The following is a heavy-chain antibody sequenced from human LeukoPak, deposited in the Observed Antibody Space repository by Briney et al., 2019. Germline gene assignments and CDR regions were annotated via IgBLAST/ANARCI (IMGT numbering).Heavy chain of an antibody. Sequence: ASVKVSCKASGYTFTSYGISWVRQAPGQGLEWMGWISAYNGNTNYAQKLQGRVTMTTDTSTSTAYMELGSLRSDDTAVYYCARDKYYEAPQNYFDYWGQGTLVTVSS. D-gene: IGHD3-22*01. V-gene: IGHV1-18*01. CDR2: ISAYNGNT. CDR1: GYTFTSYG. CDR3: ARDKYYEAPQNYFDY. J-gene: IGHJ4*02.